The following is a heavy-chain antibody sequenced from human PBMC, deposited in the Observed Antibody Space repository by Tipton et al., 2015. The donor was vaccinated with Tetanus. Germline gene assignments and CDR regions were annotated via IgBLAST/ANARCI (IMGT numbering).Heavy chain of an antibody. CDR1: GYSFSSYW. J-gene: IGHJ4*02. V-gene: IGHV5-51*01. Sequence: QLVQSGAEVKKPGESLKISCKGSGYSFSSYWIVWVRQMPGKGLEWMGIIYPDDSDIRYSPSFQGQVTISADKSITTAYLHWSSLQASDTAMYFCARTGSPFDYWGQGALVTVAS. CDR3: ARTGSPFDY. D-gene: IGHD3-10*01. CDR2: IYPDDSDI.